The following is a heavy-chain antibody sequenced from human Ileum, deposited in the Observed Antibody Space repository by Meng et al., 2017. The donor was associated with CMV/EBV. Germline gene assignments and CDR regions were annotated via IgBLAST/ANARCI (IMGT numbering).Heavy chain of an antibody. CDR1: GFTFSSYS. CDR2: ISSSSSYI. J-gene: IGHJ6*01. V-gene: IGHV3-21*01. CDR3: ARDIGQSYGMDV. Sequence: GESLKISCAASGFTFSSYSMNWVRQAPGKGLEWVSSISSSSSYIYYADSVKGRFTISRDNAKNSLYLQMNSLRAEDTAVYYCARDIGQSYGMDVWGQGTTVTFDS. D-gene: IGHD3-10*01.